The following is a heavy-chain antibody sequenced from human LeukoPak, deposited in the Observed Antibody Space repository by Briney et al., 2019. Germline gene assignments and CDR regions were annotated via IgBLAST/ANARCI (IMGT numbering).Heavy chain of an antibody. Sequence: PSETLSLTCAVSGYSISSGYYWGWIRQPPGKGLGWIGSIYHSGSTYYSPSLKSRVTISVDTSKNHFSLNLSSVTAADTAVYYCARMYGTWAFDIWGQGTMVTVSS. J-gene: IGHJ3*02. V-gene: IGHV4-38-2*01. CDR3: ARMYGTWAFDI. CDR2: IYHSGST. CDR1: GYSISSGYY. D-gene: IGHD1-1*01.